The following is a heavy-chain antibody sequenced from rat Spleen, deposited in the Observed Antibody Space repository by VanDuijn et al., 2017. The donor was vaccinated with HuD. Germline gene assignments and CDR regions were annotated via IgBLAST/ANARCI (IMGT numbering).Heavy chain of an antibody. J-gene: IGHJ2*01. CDR1: GITFTNYW. D-gene: IGHD1-4*01. CDR3: SPLPGYNLGH. CDR2: ISNIDDT. V-gene: IGHV5-31*01. Sequence: EVQLVESGGGRVQPGRSLRLSCVASGITFTNYWMTWIRQAPGKGLEWVASISNIDDTYYSDSVKGRFSVSRDNAKSTLYLQMNSLRSEDTATYYCSPLPGYNLGHWGQGVMVTVSS.